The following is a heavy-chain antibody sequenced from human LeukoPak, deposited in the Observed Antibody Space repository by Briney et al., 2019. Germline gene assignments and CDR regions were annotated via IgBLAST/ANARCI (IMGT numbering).Heavy chain of an antibody. Sequence: GGSLRLSCAASGFTFSAYTMHWVRQAPGKGLAWVALISYAGSGKDNESVKVRFTISRDNSKNTLLLEMNGLGLEDSAVYYWAREEGLGAAPFDYWGQGTLVTVA. D-gene: IGHD1-26*01. CDR1: GFTFSAYT. J-gene: IGHJ4*02. CDR3: AREEGLGAAPFDY. CDR2: ISYAGSGK. V-gene: IGHV3-30*04.